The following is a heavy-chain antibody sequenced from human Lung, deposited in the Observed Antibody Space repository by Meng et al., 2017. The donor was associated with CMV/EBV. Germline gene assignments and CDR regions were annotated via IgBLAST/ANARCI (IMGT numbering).Heavy chain of an antibody. J-gene: IGHJ4*02. Sequence: SETXSLTCTVSGGSISSSSYYWGWIRQPPGKGLEWIGSIYYSGSTYYNPSLKSRVTISVDTSKNQFSLKLSSVTAADTAVYYCAREEYYYGSGLDYWGQGTXVTVSS. D-gene: IGHD3-10*01. CDR2: IYYSGST. CDR1: GGSISSSSYY. V-gene: IGHV4-39*07. CDR3: AREEYYYGSGLDY.